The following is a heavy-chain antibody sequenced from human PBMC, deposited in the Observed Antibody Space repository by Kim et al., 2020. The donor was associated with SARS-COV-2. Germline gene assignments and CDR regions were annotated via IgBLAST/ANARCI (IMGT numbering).Heavy chain of an antibody. D-gene: IGHD2-2*01. J-gene: IGHJ4*02. Sequence: GGSLRLSCVASGFTLSTCAMTWVRQAPGKGLEWVSSISARGVTYYADSVKGRFTVSSDSSKNTLDLQMNSLRAADTALYYCATRPCDGGYAPWDYWGQGTMVTVSS. CDR2: ISARGVT. CDR3: ATRPCDGGYAPWDY. V-gene: IGHV3-23*01. CDR1: GFTLSTCA.